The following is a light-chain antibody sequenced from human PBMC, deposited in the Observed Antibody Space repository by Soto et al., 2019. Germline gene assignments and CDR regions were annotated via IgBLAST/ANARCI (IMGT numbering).Light chain of an antibody. CDR2: EVV. V-gene: IGLV2-8*01. CDR1: KNDIGVYDF. Sequence: QSALTQPPSASGSPGESLIISCTGTKNDIGVYDFVSWYQHHPGKAPRLIIYEVVQRPSEVPDRFSGSKSGNTASLTVSGLQAADEADYFCRSYAGSNTYVFGSGTKLTVL. CDR3: RSYAGSNTYV. J-gene: IGLJ1*01.